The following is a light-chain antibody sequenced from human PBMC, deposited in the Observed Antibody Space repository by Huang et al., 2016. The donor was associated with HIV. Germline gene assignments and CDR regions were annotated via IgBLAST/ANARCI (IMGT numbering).Light chain of an antibody. CDR3: QQYYASPQT. CDR1: QSVFSTSTNKDY. V-gene: IGKV4-1*01. Sequence: DIVMAQSPVSLAVSLGERATLTCRSSQSVFSTSTNKDYLAWFQQKPGQPPKLLLFWSYTREVGVPDRFSGSGSGTHFTLTIANLEADDAAIYYCQQYYASPQTFGQGTRV. CDR2: WSY. J-gene: IGKJ1*01.